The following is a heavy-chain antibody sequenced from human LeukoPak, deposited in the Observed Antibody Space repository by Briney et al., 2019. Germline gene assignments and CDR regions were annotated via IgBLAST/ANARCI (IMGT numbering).Heavy chain of an antibody. CDR3: AKPPPDSSSWLFDY. V-gene: IGHV3-23*01. J-gene: IGHJ4*02. CDR2: ISGNGGST. CDR1: GFTFSTYA. Sequence: GGPLRLSCAASGFTFSTYAMSWVRQAPGKGLEWVSTISGNGGSTYYADSVKGRFTISRDNSKNTLYLQMNSLRAEDTAVYYCAKPPPDSSSWLFDYWGQGTLVTVSS. D-gene: IGHD6-13*01.